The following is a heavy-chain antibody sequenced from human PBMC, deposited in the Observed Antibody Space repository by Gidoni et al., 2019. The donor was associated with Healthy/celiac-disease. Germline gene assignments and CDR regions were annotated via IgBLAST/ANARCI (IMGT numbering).Heavy chain of an antibody. J-gene: IGHJ4*02. CDR2: ISYDGSNK. V-gene: IGHV3-30*03. CDR1: GFTFSSYG. Sequence: QVQLVESGGGVVQPGRSLRLSFAASGFTFSSYGMHWVRQAPGKGLEWVAVISYDGSNKYYADSVKGRFTISRDNSKNTLYLQMNSLRAEDTAVYYCASIAAADSFDYWGQGTLVTVSS. D-gene: IGHD6-13*01. CDR3: ASIAAADSFDY.